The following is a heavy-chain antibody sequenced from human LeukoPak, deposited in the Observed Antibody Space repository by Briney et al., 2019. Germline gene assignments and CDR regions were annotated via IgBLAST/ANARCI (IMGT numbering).Heavy chain of an antibody. CDR2: ISYDGSNK. D-gene: IGHD6-13*01. V-gene: IGHV3-30-3*01. J-gene: IGHJ4*02. CDR1: GFTFSSYA. CDR3: AKGGNTWYDY. Sequence: GGSLRLSCAASGFTFSSYAMHWVRQAPGKGLEWVAVISYDGSNKYYADSVKGRFTISRDNSKNTLYLQMNSLRAEDTAVYYCAKGGNTWYDYWGQVTLVTVSS.